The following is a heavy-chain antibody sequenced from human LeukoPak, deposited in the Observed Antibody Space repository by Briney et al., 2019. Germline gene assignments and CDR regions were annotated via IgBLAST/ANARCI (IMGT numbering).Heavy chain of an antibody. D-gene: IGHD3-10*01. CDR2: IYSSGST. J-gene: IGHJ4*02. Sequence: SETLSLTCTVSGGSISDYYWSWIRQPAGKGLEWIGRIYSSGSTNFNPSLKSRLIMSVDTSKNQFSLRLTSVTAADTAVYYCAGGESASVVRFDCWGQGTLVTVSS. V-gene: IGHV4-4*07. CDR3: AGGESASVVRFDC. CDR1: GGSISDYY.